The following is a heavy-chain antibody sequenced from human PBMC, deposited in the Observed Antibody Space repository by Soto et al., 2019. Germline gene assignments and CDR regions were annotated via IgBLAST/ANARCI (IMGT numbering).Heavy chain of an antibody. Sequence: QVQLVQSGAEVREPGASVKVSCKASGYSFTGLDINWVRQTTGQGLEWMGSMQPSSGRTGYAQKFQGRVTMTRDTSINTAYMELSSLTSDDTAFYYCARGVTAGVDYWGQGTLVTVSS. J-gene: IGHJ4*02. CDR1: GYSFTGLD. CDR2: MQPSSGRT. V-gene: IGHV1-8*01. CDR3: ARGVTAGVDY. D-gene: IGHD1-26*01.